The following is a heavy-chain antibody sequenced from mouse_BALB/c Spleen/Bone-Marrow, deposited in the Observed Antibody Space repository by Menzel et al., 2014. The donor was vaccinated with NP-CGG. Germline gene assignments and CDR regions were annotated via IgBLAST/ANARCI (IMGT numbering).Heavy chain of an antibody. V-gene: IGHV1-87*01. CDR2: IYSGDGDT. J-gene: IGHJ3*01. CDR3: AYGTPFAY. CDR1: GYTFTSYW. D-gene: IGHD2-1*01. Sequence: QVQLQQSGAELARPGASVKLSCKASGYTFTSYWMQWVKQRPGQGLEWIGAIYSGDGDTRYTQKFKGKATLTADKSSSTAYMQLSSLASEDSAVYYCAYGTPFAYWGQGTLVTVSA.